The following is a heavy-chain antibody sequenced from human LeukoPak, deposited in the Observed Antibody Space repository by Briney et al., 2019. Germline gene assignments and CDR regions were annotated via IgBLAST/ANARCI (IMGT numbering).Heavy chain of an antibody. J-gene: IGHJ4*02. V-gene: IGHV3-33*06. Sequence: GGSLRLSCAASGFTFRDHWMHWVRQAPGKGLEWVSVIWYDGSNKYYADSVKGRFTISRDNSKNTLYLEMNSLRAEDMAVYYCAKDRGRRSYDAVDYWGQGTQVTVSS. CDR3: AKDRGRRSYDAVDY. D-gene: IGHD1-26*01. CDR1: GFTFRDHW. CDR2: IWYDGSNK.